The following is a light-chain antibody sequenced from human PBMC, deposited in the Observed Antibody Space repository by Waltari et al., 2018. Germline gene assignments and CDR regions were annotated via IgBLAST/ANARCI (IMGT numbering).Light chain of an antibody. Sequence: DIVMTQSPLSLPVTPGKPASISCRSTQNLLHSNGYNYLDWYLQKPGQSPKLLIYMGSNRASGVPDRFSGSGSGTDFTLKISRVEAEDVGVYYCMQPLQTPWTFGQGTKVEIK. J-gene: IGKJ1*01. V-gene: IGKV2-28*01. CDR3: MQPLQTPWT. CDR1: QNLLHSNGYNY. CDR2: MGS.